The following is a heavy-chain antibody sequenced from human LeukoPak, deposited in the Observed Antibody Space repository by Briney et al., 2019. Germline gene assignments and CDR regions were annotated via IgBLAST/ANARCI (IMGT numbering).Heavy chain of an antibody. Sequence: ASVKVSCKASGYTFTDYYMHWVRQAPGQGLEWMGWINPDRGGTSYAQKFQGRVTMTRDTSTSTVYMELSSLRSEDTAVYYCASSSGWYDAFDIWGQGTMVTVSS. J-gene: IGHJ3*02. CDR1: GYTFTDYY. V-gene: IGHV1-2*02. CDR2: INPDRGGT. D-gene: IGHD6-19*01. CDR3: ASSSGWYDAFDI.